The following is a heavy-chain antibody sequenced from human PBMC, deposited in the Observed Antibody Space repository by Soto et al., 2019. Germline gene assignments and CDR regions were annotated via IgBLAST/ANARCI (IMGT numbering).Heavy chain of an antibody. CDR3: ARGPPLGF. J-gene: IGHJ4*02. CDR2: IYHSGST. V-gene: IGHV4-30-2*01. Sequence: SETLSLTCAVSGGSISSGGYSWSWIRQPPGKGLECIGYIYHSGSTYYNPSLKSRVTISVDRSKNQFSLKLNSVTAADTAVYYCARGPPLGFWGQGTLVTVSS. CDR1: GGSISSGGYS.